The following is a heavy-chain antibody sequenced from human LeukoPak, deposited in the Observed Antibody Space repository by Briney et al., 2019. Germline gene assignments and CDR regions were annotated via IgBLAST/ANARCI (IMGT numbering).Heavy chain of an antibody. CDR2: INPNSGGT. J-gene: IGHJ5*02. V-gene: IGHV1-2*06. CDR1: GYTFTGYY. D-gene: IGHD6-13*01. Sequence: GASVKVSCKASGYTFTGYYMHWVRQAPGQGHEWMGRINPNSGGTNYAQEFQGRVTMTRDTSISTAYMGLSRLRSDDTAVYYCARDLVAYSSSWYNWFDPWGQGTLVTVSS. CDR3: ARDLVAYSSSWYNWFDP.